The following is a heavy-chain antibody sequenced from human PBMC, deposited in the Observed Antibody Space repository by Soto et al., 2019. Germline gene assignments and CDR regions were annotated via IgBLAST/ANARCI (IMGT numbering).Heavy chain of an antibody. V-gene: IGHV4-39*01. Sequence: SETLSLTCTVSGGSVSSGSYYWSWIRQPPGKGLEWIGSIFYTGSTYYSPSLKGRLTISVDPSKNQFSLKLTSVTAEDTAVYYCARPTYYYDSSGPPAYWGQGTLVTVSS. CDR2: IFYTGST. CDR1: GGSVSSGSYY. D-gene: IGHD3-22*01. CDR3: ARPTYYYDSSGPPAY. J-gene: IGHJ4*02.